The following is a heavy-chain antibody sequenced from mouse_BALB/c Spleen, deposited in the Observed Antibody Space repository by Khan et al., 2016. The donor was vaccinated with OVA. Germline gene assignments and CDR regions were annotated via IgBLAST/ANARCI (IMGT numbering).Heavy chain of an antibody. V-gene: IGHV1-7*01. J-gene: IGHJ3*01. CDR1: GYTFTTYW. Sequence: QVQLKQSGAELAKPGASVKMSCTASGYTFTTYWMHWIKQRPGQGLEWIGYINPSTGYTEYHKNFKDKATLTADESSSTAYMQLNSLTSEDSAVYYCASRGLYGIVTYWGQGTLVTVSA. CDR3: ASRGLYGIVTY. D-gene: IGHD2-10*02. CDR2: INPSTGYT.